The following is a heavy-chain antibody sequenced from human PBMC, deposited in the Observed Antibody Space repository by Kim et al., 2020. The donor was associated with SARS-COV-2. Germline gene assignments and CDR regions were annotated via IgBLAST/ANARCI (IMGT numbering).Heavy chain of an antibody. Sequence: ASVKVSCKASGYTFTNNAISWVRQAPGQGLEWMGWINTDTGNPTYAQAFTRRFVFSVDTSVTTAYLQISSLEAEDTAPYYCARVIWGTYRYTDYWGQGTL. CDR2: INTDTGNP. CDR3: ARVIWGTYRYTDY. V-gene: IGHV7-4-1*02. CDR1: GYTFTNNA. D-gene: IGHD3-16*02. J-gene: IGHJ4*02.